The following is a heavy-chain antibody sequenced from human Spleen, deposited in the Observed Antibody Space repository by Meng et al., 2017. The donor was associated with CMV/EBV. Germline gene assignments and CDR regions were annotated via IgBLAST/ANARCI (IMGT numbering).Heavy chain of an antibody. CDR2: ISSNGATT. CDR1: GFTFSTYA. J-gene: IGHJ5*02. D-gene: IGHD2-15*01. CDR3: ARIPYCSGGSCHFDP. V-gene: IGHV3-23*01. Sequence: GESLKISCAASGFTFSTYAMNWVRQAPGKGLEWVSSISSNGATTYYADSVRGRLTISRDNSKNTLYLQMNSLRAEDTAVYYCARIPYCSGGSCHFDPWGQGTLVTVSS.